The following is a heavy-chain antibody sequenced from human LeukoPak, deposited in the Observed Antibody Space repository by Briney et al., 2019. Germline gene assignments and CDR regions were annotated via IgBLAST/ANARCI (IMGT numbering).Heavy chain of an antibody. V-gene: IGHV4-61*08. CDR2: IYYSGST. Sequence: PSETLSLTCTVSGGSISSGGYYWSWIRQHPGKGLEWIGYIYYSGSTYYNPSLKSRVTISVDTSKNQFSLKLSSVTAADTAVYYCARVTHSNYLQPWGQGTLVTVSS. J-gene: IGHJ1*01. CDR3: ARVTHSNYLQP. D-gene: IGHD4-4*01. CDR1: GGSISSGGYY.